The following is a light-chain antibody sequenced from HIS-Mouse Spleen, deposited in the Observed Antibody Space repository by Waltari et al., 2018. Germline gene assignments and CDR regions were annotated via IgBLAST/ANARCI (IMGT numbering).Light chain of an antibody. CDR2: EGS. J-gene: IGLJ2*01. CDR1: SSDVGRYNL. Sequence: QSALTQPASVSGSPGQSITISCPGTSSDVGRYNLFSWYQQHPGKAPKLMIYEGSKRPSGVSNRFSGSKSGNTASLTISGLQAEDEADYYCCSYAGSSTVVFGGGTKLTVL. CDR3: CSYAGSSTVV. V-gene: IGLV2-23*01.